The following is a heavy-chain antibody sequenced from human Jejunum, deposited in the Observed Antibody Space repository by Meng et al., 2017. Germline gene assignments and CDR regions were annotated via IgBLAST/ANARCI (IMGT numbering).Heavy chain of an antibody. Sequence: QGQLQHGGAGLLKPSETLSLTCAVYGGSISGYFWSWIRQAPGEGLEWVGEFTRGGTTNYNPSLKSRVTISADTSKNQFSLTLSSVSAADTAVYYCARHEVDFDNWGQGTLVTVSS. CDR2: FTRGGTT. D-gene: IGHD1-26*01. J-gene: IGHJ4*02. CDR3: ARHEVDFDN. V-gene: IGHV4-34*02. CDR1: GGSISGYF.